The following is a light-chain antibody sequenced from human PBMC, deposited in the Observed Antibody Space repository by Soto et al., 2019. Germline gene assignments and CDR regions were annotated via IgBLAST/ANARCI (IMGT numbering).Light chain of an antibody. CDR2: GAS. CDR3: QQYNKWPPLT. V-gene: IGKV3-15*01. CDR1: QSVSSN. Sequence: EVVMTQSPANLSASPGERATLSCRASQSVSSNLAWYQQKPGQAPRLLIYGASTRATGIPARFSGSGSGTEFTLTISSLQSEDFAVYYCQQYNKWPPLTFGGGTKVEIK. J-gene: IGKJ4*01.